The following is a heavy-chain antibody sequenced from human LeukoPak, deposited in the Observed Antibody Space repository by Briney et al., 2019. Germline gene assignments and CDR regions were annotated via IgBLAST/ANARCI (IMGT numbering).Heavy chain of an antibody. CDR2: IASDGSST. CDR1: GFTFSSYW. J-gene: IGHJ3*01. Sequence: GGSLRLSCAASGFTFSSYWMNWVRQAPGKGLVWVSRIASDGSSTTYADSVKGRFSISRDNAKNTLYLQMNSLRAEDTAIYYCARWDAYYTGGIGYSGDFAFDFWGQGTLVTVSS. V-gene: IGHV3-74*01. D-gene: IGHD2-8*02. CDR3: ARWDAYYTGGIGYSGDFAFDF.